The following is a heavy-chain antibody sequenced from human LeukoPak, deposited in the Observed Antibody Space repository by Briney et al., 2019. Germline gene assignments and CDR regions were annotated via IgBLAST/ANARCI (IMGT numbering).Heavy chain of an antibody. CDR3: ARPYCSGGFCHDYFDY. D-gene: IGHD2-15*01. CDR2: INPHTGGT. CDR1: GGTFSSYA. J-gene: IGHJ4*02. V-gene: IGHV1-2*02. Sequence: ASVKVSCKASGGTFSSYAISWVRQAPGQGLEWMGGINPHTGGTNYAQKFQGRVTMTRDTSISTAYMELSGLISDDTAVYYCARPYCSGGFCHDYFDYWGQGTLVTVSS.